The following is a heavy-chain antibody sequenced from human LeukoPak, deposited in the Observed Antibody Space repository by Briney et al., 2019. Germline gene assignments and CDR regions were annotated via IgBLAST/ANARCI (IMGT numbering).Heavy chain of an antibody. CDR2: ISYDVSNK. Sequence: GGSLRLSCAASGFTFSSFGMHWVRQAPGKGLEWVAVISYDVSNKYYADSVKGRFTISRDSSENTLYLQMNSLRAEDTAVYYCAKDRTVLTGLFDYWGQGTPVTVSS. CDR3: AKDRTVLTGLFDY. CDR1: GFTFSSFG. J-gene: IGHJ4*02. V-gene: IGHV3-30*18. D-gene: IGHD3-9*01.